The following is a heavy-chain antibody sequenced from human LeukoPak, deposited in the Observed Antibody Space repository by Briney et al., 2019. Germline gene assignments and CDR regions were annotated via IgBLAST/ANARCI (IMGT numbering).Heavy chain of an antibody. CDR1: GFTFSSYA. CDR2: ITSNGGST. CDR3: VKDYYDGSGNY. J-gene: IGHJ4*02. V-gene: IGHV3-64D*06. D-gene: IGHD3-22*01. Sequence: GGSLRLSCSASGFTFSSYAMHWVRQAPGKGLEYVSAITSNGGSTYYADSVKGRFIISRDNSKNTLYLQMSGLRAEDTAVYYCVKDYYDGSGNYWGQGTLVTVSS.